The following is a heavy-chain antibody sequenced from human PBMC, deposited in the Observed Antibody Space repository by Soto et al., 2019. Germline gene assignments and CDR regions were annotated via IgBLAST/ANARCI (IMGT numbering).Heavy chain of an antibody. Sequence: ASVKVSCKASGYTFTSYAMHWVRQAPGERLEWMGWINAGNGNTKYSQKFQGRVTITRDTSASTAYMELSSLRSEDTAVYYCARPECRGGSCYPAVWGQGTMVTLSS. CDR2: INAGNGNT. V-gene: IGHV1-3*01. J-gene: IGHJ4*02. D-gene: IGHD2-15*01. CDR1: GYTFTSYA. CDR3: ARPECRGGSCYPAV.